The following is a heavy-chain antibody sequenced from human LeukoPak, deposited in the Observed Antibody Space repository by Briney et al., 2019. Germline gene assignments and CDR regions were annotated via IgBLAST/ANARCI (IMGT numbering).Heavy chain of an antibody. CDR1: GYTFTSYG. V-gene: IGHV1-18*01. Sequence: GASVKVSCKASGYTFTSYGISWVRQAPGQGLEWMGWISAYNGNTNYAQKLQGRVTMTTDTSTSTAYMELRSLRSDDTAVYYCARDHTNINWNPLGYDYWGQGTLVTVSS. D-gene: IGHD1-1*01. J-gene: IGHJ4*02. CDR3: ARDHTNINWNPLGYDY. CDR2: ISAYNGNT.